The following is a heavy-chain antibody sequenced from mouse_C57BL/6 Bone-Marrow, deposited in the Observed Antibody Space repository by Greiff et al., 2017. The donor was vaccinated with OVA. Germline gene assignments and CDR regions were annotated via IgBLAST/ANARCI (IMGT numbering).Heavy chain of an antibody. CDR3: ASRGAMDY. CDR2: IDPSDSYT. J-gene: IGHJ4*01. Sequence: QVQLQQPGAELVKPGASVKLSCKASGYTFTSYWMQWVKQRPGQGLEWIGEIDPSDSYTNYNQKFKGKATLTVDTSSSTAYMQLSSLTSEDSAVYYCASRGAMDYSGQGTSVTVSS. CDR1: GYTFTSYW. V-gene: IGHV1-50*01.